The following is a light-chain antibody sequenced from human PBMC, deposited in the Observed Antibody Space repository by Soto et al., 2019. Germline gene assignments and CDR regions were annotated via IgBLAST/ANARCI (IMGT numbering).Light chain of an antibody. V-gene: IGKV1-39*01. J-gene: IGKJ2*01. Sequence: DIQMTQSPSSLSASVGDRVIITCRSSQSIANYLNWYQHKPGEAPKLLIYAASRLPAGVPPRFSGSGSGTDFTLTISSMQPEDFATYYCQQRYSTPQTFGQGTNLEIK. CDR2: AAS. CDR3: QQRYSTPQT. CDR1: QSIANY.